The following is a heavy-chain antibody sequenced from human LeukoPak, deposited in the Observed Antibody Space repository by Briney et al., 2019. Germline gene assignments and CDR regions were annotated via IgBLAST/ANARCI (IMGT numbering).Heavy chain of an antibody. CDR3: TRMAFSSTWFFALHAFDV. CDR2: IRGKAYGGTT. CDR1: GLTFGDYA. V-gene: IGHV3-49*04. D-gene: IGHD6-13*01. Sequence: GGSLRLSCTASGLTFGDYAMSWVRQAPGKGLEWVGFIRGKAYGGTTEYAASVKGRFTISRDESKSMAFLQMNSLKTEDTAVYYCTRMAFSSTWFFALHAFDVWGQGTMVTVSS. J-gene: IGHJ3*01.